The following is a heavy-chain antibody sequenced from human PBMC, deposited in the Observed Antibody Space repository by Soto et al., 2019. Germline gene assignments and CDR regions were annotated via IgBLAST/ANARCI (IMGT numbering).Heavy chain of an antibody. CDR2: YHSGGST. CDR1: GVSLNTADTW. V-gene: IGHV4-30-4*01. Sequence: QVQLQESGSGLVKPSQSLSLTCTVSGVSLNTADTWWSWIRQSPGKGLEFIGYYHSGGSTYYDASFRSGFVISADTSNSQFSLKLSSVTVAETAVYFCVRSRQMESGNDYGLDVWGQGTTVTVSS. J-gene: IGHJ6*02. D-gene: IGHD1-1*01. CDR3: VRSRQMESGNDYGLDV.